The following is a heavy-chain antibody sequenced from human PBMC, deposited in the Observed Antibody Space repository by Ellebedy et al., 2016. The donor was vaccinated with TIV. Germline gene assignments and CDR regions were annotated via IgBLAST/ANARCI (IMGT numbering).Heavy chain of an antibody. Sequence: SETLSLXXAASGTAFTSSNWWSCVRQPPGKGLEWIGEISHSGSTNYNPSLKSRVIISADKSKNLFSLKLDSVTAADTAVYYSARDGRETMDVWGQGTSVTVSS. V-gene: IGHV4-4*02. CDR1: GTAFTSSNW. CDR2: ISHSGST. D-gene: IGHD1-26*01. CDR3: ARDGRETMDV. J-gene: IGHJ6*02.